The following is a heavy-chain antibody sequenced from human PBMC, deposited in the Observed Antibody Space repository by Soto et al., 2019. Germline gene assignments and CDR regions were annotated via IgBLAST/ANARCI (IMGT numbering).Heavy chain of an antibody. Sequence: QVQLQESGPGLVKPSQTLSLTCTVSGGSISSDDYYWNWIRQPPGKGLEWIGYIHDSGSTYYNPSLQSRITISVDTPKNQCSRKLSSVTAADTAVYYCARSRSDYYDSRRGREYWGQGTLVTVSS. V-gene: IGHV4-30-4*01. J-gene: IGHJ4*02. CDR3: ARSRSDYYDSRRGREY. CDR1: GGSISSDDYY. D-gene: IGHD3-22*01. CDR2: IHDSGST.